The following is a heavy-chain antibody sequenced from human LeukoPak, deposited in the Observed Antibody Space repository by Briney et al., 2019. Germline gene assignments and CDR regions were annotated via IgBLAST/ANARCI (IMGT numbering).Heavy chain of an antibody. CDR2: IYYSGST. CDR3: ARQAVYYDSSGYSTVPNFLDY. Sequence: SETLSLTCTVSGGPIISSSNFWGWIRQPPGKGLEWIGSIYYSGSTYYNPSLKSRVTISVDTSKNQFSLKLSSVTAADTAVYYCARQAVYYDSSGYSTVPNFLDYWGERTLVTVSS. J-gene: IGHJ4*02. CDR1: GGPIISSSNF. V-gene: IGHV4-39*01. D-gene: IGHD3-22*01.